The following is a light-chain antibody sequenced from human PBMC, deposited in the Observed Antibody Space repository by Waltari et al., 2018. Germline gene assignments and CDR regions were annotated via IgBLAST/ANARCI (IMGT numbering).Light chain of an antibody. J-gene: IGKJ2*01. CDR1: QSMRSSF. V-gene: IGKV3-20*01. Sequence: RASQSMRSSFLAWYRQKPGQAPSLLIHGASSRATGIPDRFSGSGSGTDFTLTISRLEPEDFAVYYCQQYGSSPPFTFGQGTKLEI. CDR3: QQYGSSPPFT. CDR2: GAS.